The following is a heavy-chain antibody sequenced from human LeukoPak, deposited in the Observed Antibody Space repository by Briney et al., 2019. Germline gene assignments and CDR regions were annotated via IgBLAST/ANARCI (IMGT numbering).Heavy chain of an antibody. Sequence: SETLSLTCAVHGGSFSGYYWSWIRQPPGKGLEWIGEINHSGSTNYNPSLKSRVIISVDTSKNQFSLKLSSVTAADTAVYYCARFRSGYDWDYWGQGTLVTVSS. J-gene: IGHJ4*02. CDR2: INHSGST. V-gene: IGHV4-34*01. CDR1: GGSFSGYY. D-gene: IGHD5-12*01. CDR3: ARFRSGYDWDY.